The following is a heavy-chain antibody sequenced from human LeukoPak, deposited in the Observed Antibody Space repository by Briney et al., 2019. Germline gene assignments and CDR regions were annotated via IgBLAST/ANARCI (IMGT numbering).Heavy chain of an antibody. CDR2: IYYSGST. Sequence: SETLSLTCTVSGGSFSTYYWSWIRQPPGKGLEWIGYIYYSGSTNYNPSLKSRVTISVDTSKSQFSLKLTSVTAADTAVYYCARAYYYYMDVWGKGTTVTVSS. J-gene: IGHJ6*03. V-gene: IGHV4-59*01. CDR1: GGSFSTYY. CDR3: ARAYYYYMDV.